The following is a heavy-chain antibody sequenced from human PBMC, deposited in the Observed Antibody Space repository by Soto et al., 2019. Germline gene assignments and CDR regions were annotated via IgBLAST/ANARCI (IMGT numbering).Heavy chain of an antibody. CDR2: IHHSGST. V-gene: IGHV4-4*02. J-gene: IGHJ5*02. CDR1: GGSIHSSNW. CDR3: ARSVFP. Sequence: SETLSLTCAVSGGSIHSSNWWSWVRQSPGKGLEWIGEIHHSGSTNYNPYLKSRVTISVDTSKNQFSLKLSSVTAADTAVYYCARSVFPWGQGTLVTVSS.